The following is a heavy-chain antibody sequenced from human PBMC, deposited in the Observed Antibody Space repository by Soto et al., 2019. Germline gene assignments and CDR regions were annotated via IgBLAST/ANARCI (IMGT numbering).Heavy chain of an antibody. Sequence: QVQLVESGGGVVQPGRSLRLSCAASGFTFRSYGMHWVRQAPGKGLEWVAVISYDGSNKYYADSVKGRFTISRDNSANMVYLQMNSLRAEDTAVYYCAKKYGSGSLFYGMDVWGQGTTVTVSS. V-gene: IGHV3-30*18. CDR3: AKKYGSGSLFYGMDV. CDR2: ISYDGSNK. CDR1: GFTFRSYG. D-gene: IGHD3-10*01. J-gene: IGHJ6*02.